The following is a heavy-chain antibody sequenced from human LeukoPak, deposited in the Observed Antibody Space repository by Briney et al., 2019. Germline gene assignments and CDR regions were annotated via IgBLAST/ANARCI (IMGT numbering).Heavy chain of an antibody. CDR3: ARVPPWFGGPPGAFDI. D-gene: IGHD3-10*01. CDR1: GGSISSGSYY. V-gene: IGHV4-61*02. J-gene: IGHJ3*02. CDR2: IYTSGST. Sequence: SQTLSLTCTVSGGSISSGSYYWSWIPQPAGKGLEWIGRIYTSGSTNYNPSLKSRVTTSVDTSKNQFSLKLSSVTAADTAVYYCARVPPWFGGPPGAFDIWGQGTMVTVSS.